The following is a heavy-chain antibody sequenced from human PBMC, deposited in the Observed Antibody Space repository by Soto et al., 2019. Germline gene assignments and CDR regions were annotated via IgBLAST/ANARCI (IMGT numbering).Heavy chain of an antibody. Sequence: QVQLVQAGAAVKKPGSSVKVSCKASGGTFSSYAISWVRQAPGQGLEWMGGIIPIFGTANYAQKFQGRVTITADESTSTAYMELSSLRSEDTAVYYCARDNSNYPPYYYGMDVWGQGTTVTVSS. V-gene: IGHV1-69*12. CDR1: GGTFSSYA. CDR2: IIPIFGTA. J-gene: IGHJ6*02. D-gene: IGHD4-4*01. CDR3: ARDNSNYPPYYYGMDV.